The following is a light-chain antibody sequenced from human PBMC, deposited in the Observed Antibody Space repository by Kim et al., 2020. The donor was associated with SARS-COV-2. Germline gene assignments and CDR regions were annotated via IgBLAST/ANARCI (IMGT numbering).Light chain of an antibody. V-gene: IGLV3-1*01. Sequence: SYELTQPPSVSVSPGQTASITCSGDKRGDKYACWYQQKPGQSPVLVIYQDTKRPSGILERFSGSNSGNTATLTISGTQAMDEADYYCQAWDSSAVVFGGGTQLTVL. J-gene: IGLJ2*01. CDR1: KRGDKY. CDR2: QDT. CDR3: QAWDSSAVV.